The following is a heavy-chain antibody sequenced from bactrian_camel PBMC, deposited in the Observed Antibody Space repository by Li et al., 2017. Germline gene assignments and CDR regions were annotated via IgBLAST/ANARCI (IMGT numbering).Heavy chain of an antibody. V-gene: IGHV3S40*01. CDR2: ININGGGGTT. J-gene: IGHJ4*01. CDR3: SADPLHMTNIHPGSVIPLFDY. Sequence: VQLVESGGGLVQPGRFLRLSCAASGFVFRSHVMTWVRQAPGKGLEWVSLININGGGGTTYYVDSVKERFTISRDSAKNTLFLQMTSLKPEDSAMYYCSADPLHMTNIHPGSVIPLFDYRGQGTQVTVS. CDR1: GFVFRSHV. D-gene: IGHD2*01.